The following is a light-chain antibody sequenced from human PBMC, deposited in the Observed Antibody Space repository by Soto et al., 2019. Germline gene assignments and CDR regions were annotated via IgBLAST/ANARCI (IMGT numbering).Light chain of an antibody. V-gene: IGKV1-5*03. Sequence: IQLTQSPSTLSASVGDIVTITCRASQSVQTWLAWFQQKPGKAPKLLIYKATTLETGVPSRFSGSGSETEFTLTISDLQPDDLGTYYCQQYERFATFGQGTKVDIK. CDR1: QSVQTW. CDR2: KAT. J-gene: IGKJ1*01. CDR3: QQYERFAT.